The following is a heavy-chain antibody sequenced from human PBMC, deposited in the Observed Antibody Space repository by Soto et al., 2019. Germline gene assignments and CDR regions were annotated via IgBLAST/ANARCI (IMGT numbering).Heavy chain of an antibody. J-gene: IGHJ6*02. CDR1: EFTFSGHS. CDR2: ISGSGVNT. CDR3: AKDNGKGDYFKLVMDV. Sequence: PGGSLRLSCVASEFTFSGHSISWVRQAPWKGLEWVSTISGSGVNTYYADSAKGRFTISRDNSKNTLHLQVNSLRAGATAVYYLAKDNGKGDYFKLVMDVWGQWTTVTVSS. V-gene: IGHV3-23*01. D-gene: IGHD3-10*01.